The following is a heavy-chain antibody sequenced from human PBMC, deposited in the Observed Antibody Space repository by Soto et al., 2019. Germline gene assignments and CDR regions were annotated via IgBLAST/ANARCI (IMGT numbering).Heavy chain of an antibody. V-gene: IGHV1-69*08. CDR2: IIPLLDIA. J-gene: IGHJ4*02. CDR3: ARDSPIGSTFSGYDAIDY. Sequence: QVQLVQSGAEVKKPGSSVKVSCKTSGGTFSNDIITWVRQAPGQGLEWMGRIIPLLDIANYAQKVQGRVTITADKSTGTAYMELNSLRSEDTAVYYCARDSPIGSTFSGYDAIDYWGKGTLVTVSS. CDR1: GGTFSNDI. D-gene: IGHD5-12*01.